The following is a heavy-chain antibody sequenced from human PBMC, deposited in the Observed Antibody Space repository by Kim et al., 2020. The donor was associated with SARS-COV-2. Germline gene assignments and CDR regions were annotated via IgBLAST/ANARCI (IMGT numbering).Heavy chain of an antibody. CDR1: GFTFSSYG. Sequence: GGSLRLSCAASGFTFSSYGMHWVRQAPGKGLECVAVISYDGSNKYYADSVKGRFTISRDNSKNTLYLQMNSLRAEDTAVYYCARGYGSGSYNPHFDYWGQGTLVTVSS. J-gene: IGHJ4*02. CDR3: ARGYGSGSYNPHFDY. V-gene: IGHV3-33*05. CDR2: ISYDGSNK. D-gene: IGHD3-10*01.